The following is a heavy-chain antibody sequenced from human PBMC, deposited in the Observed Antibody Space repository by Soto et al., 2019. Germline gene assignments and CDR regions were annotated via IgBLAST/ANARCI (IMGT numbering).Heavy chain of an antibody. J-gene: IGHJ5*02. CDR2: IYYSGST. V-gene: IGHV4-59*01. CDR1: GGSISSYY. D-gene: IGHD1-1*01. CDR3: ARANWNDVGGWFDP. Sequence: QVQLQESGPGLVKHSETLSLTCTVSGGSISSYYWSWIRQPPGKGLEWIGYIYYSGSTNYNPSLKSRVTISVDTSKNQFSLKLSSVTAADTAVYYCARANWNDVGGWFDPWGQGTLVTVSS.